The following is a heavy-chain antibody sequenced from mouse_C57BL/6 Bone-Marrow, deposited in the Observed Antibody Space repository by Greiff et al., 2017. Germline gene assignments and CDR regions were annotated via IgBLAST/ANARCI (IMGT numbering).Heavy chain of an antibody. Sequence: QVQLQQSGAELVRPGTSVKLSCKASGYTFTSYWMHWVKQRPGQGLEWIGVIDPSDSYTNYNQKFKGKATLTVDTSSSTAYMQLSSLTSEDSAVYYCARNYDYVDYWGQGTTLTVSS. CDR1: GYTFTSYW. CDR3: ARNYDYVDY. D-gene: IGHD2-4*01. CDR2: IDPSDSYT. V-gene: IGHV1-59*01. J-gene: IGHJ2*01.